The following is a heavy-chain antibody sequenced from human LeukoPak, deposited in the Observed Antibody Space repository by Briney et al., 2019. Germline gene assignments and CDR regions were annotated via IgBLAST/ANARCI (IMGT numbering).Heavy chain of an antibody. V-gene: IGHV1-2*02. D-gene: IGHD6-19*01. Sequence: ASVKVSCKASGYTFTGYYMHWVRQAPGQGLEWMGWINPNSGGTNYAQKFQGRVTMTRDTSISTAYMELSRLRSDDTAVYYCARAAVAGAHYYYYYMDVWGKGTTVTISS. CDR3: ARAAVAGAHYYYYYMDV. CDR2: INPNSGGT. CDR1: GYTFTGYY. J-gene: IGHJ6*03.